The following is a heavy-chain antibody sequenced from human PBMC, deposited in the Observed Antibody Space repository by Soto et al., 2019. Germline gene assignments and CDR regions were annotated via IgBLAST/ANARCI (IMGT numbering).Heavy chain of an antibody. CDR2: INPDGGTT. Sequence: QVQVVQSGAEVKKPGASVMISWRASGYSFTSPYLHWVRKAPGQGPEWMGIINPDGGTTYYAQQFQGRLNITSATSTDTVLMDQNDLPSEDTAFYFCALKVVTYSYNWGQGTLLPVSS. V-gene: IGHV1-46*01. J-gene: IGHJ1*01. D-gene: IGHD2-15*01. CDR3: ALKVVTYSYN. CDR1: GYSFTSPY.